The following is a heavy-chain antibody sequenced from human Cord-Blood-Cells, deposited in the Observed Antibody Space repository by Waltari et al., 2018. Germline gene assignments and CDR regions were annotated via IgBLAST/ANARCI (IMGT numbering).Heavy chain of an antibody. D-gene: IGHD6-13*01. CDR2: INHSGST. CDR3: ARGPAAQKDY. V-gene: IGHV4-34*01. CDR1: GGSFSGYY. Sequence: QVQLQQWGAGLLKPSETLSLTCAVYGGSFSGYYWSWIRQPPGKGLEWIGEINHSGSTNYNPALKSRVTISVDTSKNQFSLKLSSVTAADTAVYYWARGPAAQKDYWGQGTLVTVSS. J-gene: IGHJ4*02.